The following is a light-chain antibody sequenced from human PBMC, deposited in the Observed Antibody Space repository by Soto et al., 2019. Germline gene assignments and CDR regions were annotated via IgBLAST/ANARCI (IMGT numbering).Light chain of an antibody. Sequence: DIQMTQSPSTLSASVGDRVTITCRASQSISRWLAWYHQKPGKAPKLLISDVSTLQSGVPSRFSGSGSGTEFTLTISSLQPDEFSTYYCQQYNFYPYTFGQGTKLEI. CDR3: QQYNFYPYT. CDR2: DVS. J-gene: IGKJ2*01. V-gene: IGKV1-5*01. CDR1: QSISRW.